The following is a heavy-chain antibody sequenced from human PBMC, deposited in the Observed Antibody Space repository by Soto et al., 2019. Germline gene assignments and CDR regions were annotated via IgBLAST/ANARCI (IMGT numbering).Heavy chain of an antibody. CDR1: GFTFSTYA. CDR3: ARDKRPDPLKGMDV. J-gene: IGHJ6*02. Sequence: QVQLVESGGGVVQPGRSLRLSCAASGFTFSTYAMHWVRQAPGKGLEWVAVISYDGSNKYYADSVKGRFTFSRDNSKNPRYLQMNSLRAEDTAVYYCARDKRPDPLKGMDVWGQGTTVTVSS. CDR2: ISYDGSNK. V-gene: IGHV3-30-3*01.